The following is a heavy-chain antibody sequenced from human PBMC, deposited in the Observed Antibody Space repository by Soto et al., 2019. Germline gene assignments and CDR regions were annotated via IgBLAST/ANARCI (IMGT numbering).Heavy chain of an antibody. Sequence: EVQLLESGGGLVQPGGSLRLSCAASGFTFSTYAMSWVRQPPGKGLEWVSIVSGGASDTFYADSVKGRFAISRDNSKNTLYLQMNSLTADDTAVYYCAKHFVNGEVDYWGQGTPVTVSS. V-gene: IGHV3-23*01. CDR3: AKHFVNGEVDY. CDR1: GFTFSTYA. CDR2: VSGGASDT. D-gene: IGHD3-10*01. J-gene: IGHJ4*02.